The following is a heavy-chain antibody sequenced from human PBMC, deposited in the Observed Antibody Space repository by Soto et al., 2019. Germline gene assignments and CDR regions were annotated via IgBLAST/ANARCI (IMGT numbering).Heavy chain of an antibody. CDR1: GFTVSSNY. CDR3: ARVIGGGYSWWYYYGMDV. D-gene: IGHD2-8*02. CDR2: IYSGGST. V-gene: IGHV3-53*01. Sequence: ETLSLCYAASGFTVSSNYMSWVRQAPGKGLEWVSVIYSGGSTYYADSVKGRFTISRDNSKNTLYLQMNSLRAEDTAVYYCARVIGGGYSWWYYYGMDVWGQGTTVTVSS. J-gene: IGHJ6*02.